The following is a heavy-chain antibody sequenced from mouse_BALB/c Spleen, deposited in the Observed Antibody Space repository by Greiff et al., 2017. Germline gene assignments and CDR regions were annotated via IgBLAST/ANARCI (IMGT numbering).Heavy chain of an antibody. D-gene: IGHD1-2*01. CDR3: ANHYYGPYYAMDY. CDR1: GFSLTDYG. V-gene: IGHV2-6-5*01. CDR2: IWGGGST. J-gene: IGHJ4*01. Sequence: VKLMESGPGLVAPSQSLSITCTVSGFSLTDYGVSWIRQPPGKGLEWLGVIWGGGSTYYNSALKSRLSISKDNSKSQVFLKMNSLQTDDTAMYYCANHYYGPYYAMDYWGQGTSVTVSS.